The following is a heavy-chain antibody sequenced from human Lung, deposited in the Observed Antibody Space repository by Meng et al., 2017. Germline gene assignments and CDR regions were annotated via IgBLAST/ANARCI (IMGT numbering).Heavy chain of an antibody. V-gene: IGHV4-4*02. CDR3: ARETLRELGLFHY. CDR1: GDSITRTQW. Sequence: QLQLQEPGPSIVQPSGTLALACAVSGDSITRTQWWSWLRQTPGKGLEWIGEISHSGSTVYRPSLQGRVSISLDKSNNEFSLKLTPVTAADTAVYYCARETLRELGLFHYWGQGILVTVSS. D-gene: IGHD1-7*01. J-gene: IGHJ4*02. CDR2: ISHSGST.